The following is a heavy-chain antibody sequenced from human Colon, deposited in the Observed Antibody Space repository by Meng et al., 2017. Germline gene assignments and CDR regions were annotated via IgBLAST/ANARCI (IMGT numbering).Heavy chain of an antibody. CDR2: ISDDIKK. CDR3: ARDHYGDSTTGGYFDY. V-gene: IGHV3-30*14. D-gene: IGHD4-17*01. J-gene: IGHJ4*02. CDR1: GFIFNTYS. Sequence: QVQLVESEGGVVQPGRSLRLSCAVSGFIFNTYSMHWVRQAPGKGLEWVAVISDDIKKFYADSVKGRFTISRDNSKNTLFLQMNSLTAADSAIYYCARDHYGDSTTGGYFDYWGQGTLVTVSS.